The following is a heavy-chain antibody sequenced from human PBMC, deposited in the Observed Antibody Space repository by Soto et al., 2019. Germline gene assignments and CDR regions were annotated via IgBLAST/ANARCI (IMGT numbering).Heavy chain of an antibody. CDR3: ARDDSADVVVPAAMDWFDP. J-gene: IGHJ5*02. V-gene: IGHV1-18*01. D-gene: IGHD2-2*01. Sequence: ASVKVSCKASGYTFTSYGISWVRQAPGQGLEWMGWISAYNGNTNYARKLQGRVTMTTDTSTSTAYIELRSLRSDDTAVYYCARDDSADVVVPAAMDWFDPWGQGTLVTAPQ. CDR2: ISAYNGNT. CDR1: GYTFTSYG.